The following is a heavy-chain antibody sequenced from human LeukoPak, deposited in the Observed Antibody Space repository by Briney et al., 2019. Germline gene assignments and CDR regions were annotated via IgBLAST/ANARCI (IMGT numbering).Heavy chain of an antibody. Sequence: SETLSLTCAVYGGSFSVYYWSWIRQPPGKGLEWIGEINHSGSTNYNPSLKSRVTISVDTSKNQFSLKLSSVTAADTAVYYCARGSYDFWSGYVDAFDIWAQGQWSPSLQ. CDR3: ARGSYDFWSGYVDAFDI. V-gene: IGHV4-34*01. D-gene: IGHD3-3*01. J-gene: IGHJ3*02. CDR2: INHSGST. CDR1: GGSFSVYY.